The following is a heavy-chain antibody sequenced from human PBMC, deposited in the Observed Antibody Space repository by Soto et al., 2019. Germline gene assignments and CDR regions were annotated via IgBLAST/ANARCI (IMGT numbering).Heavy chain of an antibody. J-gene: IGHJ4*02. CDR3: AWLHDYGDYKPHFDY. D-gene: IGHD4-17*01. CDR2: IIPIFGTA. V-gene: IGHV1-69*13. Sequence: GAPVKVSCKASGGTVSSYAISWGRQAPGQGLEWMGGIIPIFGTANYAQKFQGRVTITADESTSTAYMELSSLRSEDTAVYYCAWLHDYGDYKPHFDYWGQGTLVTVSS. CDR1: GGTVSSYA.